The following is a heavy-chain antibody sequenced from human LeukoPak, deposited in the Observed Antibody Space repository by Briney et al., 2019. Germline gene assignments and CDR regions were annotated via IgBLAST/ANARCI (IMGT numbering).Heavy chain of an antibody. CDR2: ISWNSGSI. CDR1: GFTFDDYA. J-gene: IGHJ4*02. V-gene: IGHV3-9*01. CDR3: AREYYYDSTASYFDY. Sequence: GGFLRLSCAASGFTFDDYAMHWVRQAPGKGLEWVSGISWNSGSIGYADSVKGRFTISRDNAKNSLYLQMNSLRAEDTAVYYCAREYYYDSTASYFDYWGQGTLVTASS. D-gene: IGHD3-22*01.